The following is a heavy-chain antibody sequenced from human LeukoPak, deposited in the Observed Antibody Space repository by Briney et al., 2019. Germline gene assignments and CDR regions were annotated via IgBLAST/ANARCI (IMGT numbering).Heavy chain of an antibody. Sequence: ASVKVSCKASGYIFTGYYMHWVRQAPGQGLEWMGWINPNSGGTNSAQKFQGRVTMTRDMSTSTDYMELSSLRSEDTAVYYCAKVQPPVVVMRGAFDIWGQGTMVTVSS. CDR1: GYIFTGYY. V-gene: IGHV1-2*02. J-gene: IGHJ3*02. CDR3: AKVQPPVVVMRGAFDI. D-gene: IGHD3-22*01. CDR2: INPNSGGT.